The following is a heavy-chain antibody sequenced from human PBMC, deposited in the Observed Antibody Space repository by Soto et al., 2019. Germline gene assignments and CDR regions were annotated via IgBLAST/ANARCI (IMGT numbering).Heavy chain of an antibody. CDR1: GFTFSSYG. J-gene: IGHJ4*02. CDR2: ISYDGSNK. CDR3: AKESGYGDYVLVFDY. D-gene: IGHD4-17*01. V-gene: IGHV3-30*18. Sequence: GGSLRLSCAASGFTFSSYGMHWVRQAPGKGLEWVAVISYDGSNKYYADSVKGRFTISRDNSKNTLYLQMNSLRAEDTAVYYCAKESGYGDYVLVFDYWGQGTLVTVSS.